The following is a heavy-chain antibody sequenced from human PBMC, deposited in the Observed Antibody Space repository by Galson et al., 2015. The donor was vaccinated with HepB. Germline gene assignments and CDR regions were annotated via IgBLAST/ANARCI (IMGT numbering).Heavy chain of an antibody. CDR1: GYTFTNYY. Sequence: SVKVSCKASGYTFTNYYMHWVRQAPGQGLEWMGIINPNSGSTSYAQKFQGRVTMTRDTSTSTLYMELSSLRSEDTAVYYCAREVVPAAYYGMDVWGQGTTVPRSS. CDR3: AREVVPAAYYGMDV. CDR2: INPNSGST. J-gene: IGHJ6*02. D-gene: IGHD2-2*01. V-gene: IGHV1-46*01.